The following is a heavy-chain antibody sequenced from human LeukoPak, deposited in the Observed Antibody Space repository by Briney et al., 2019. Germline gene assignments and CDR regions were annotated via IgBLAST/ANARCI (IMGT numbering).Heavy chain of an antibody. D-gene: IGHD3-22*01. CDR1: GYTFTSYG. CDR2: ISVYNGNT. V-gene: IGHV1-18*01. Sequence: GASVKVSCKASGYTFTSYGINWVRQAPGQGLEWMGWISVYNGNTNYAPKLQGRVTITADKSTSTAYMELSSLRSEDTAVYYCARAYYYDSSGYYWGVFDYWGQGTLVTVSS. CDR3: ARAYYYDSSGYYWGVFDY. J-gene: IGHJ4*02.